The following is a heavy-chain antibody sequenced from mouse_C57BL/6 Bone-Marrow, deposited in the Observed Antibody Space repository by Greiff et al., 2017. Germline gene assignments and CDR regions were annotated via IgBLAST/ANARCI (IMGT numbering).Heavy chain of an antibody. D-gene: IGHD2-4*01. Sequence: QVQLQQSGAELVRPGASVTLSCKASGYTFTDYEMHWVKQTPVHGLEWIGAIDPETGGTAYNQKFKGKAILTAAKSSSTAYMELRSLTSEDSAVYYCTQTPLYDDLSWCFYVWGTGTTVTVSS. V-gene: IGHV1-15*01. CDR2: IDPETGGT. CDR3: TQTPLYDDLSWCFYV. CDR1: GYTFTDYE. J-gene: IGHJ1*03.